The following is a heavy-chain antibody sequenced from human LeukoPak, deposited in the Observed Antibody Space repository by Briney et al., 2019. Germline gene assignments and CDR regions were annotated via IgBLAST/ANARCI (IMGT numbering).Heavy chain of an antibody. J-gene: IGHJ4*02. V-gene: IGHV3-33*08. Sequence: PGGSLRLSCAASGFTFDSYGMHWVRQAPGKGLEWVAVIWYDGSNKYYADSVKGRFTISRDNSKNTLYLQMNSLRAGDTAVYYCARGPLGIGFDYWGQGTLVTVSS. CDR2: IWYDGSNK. D-gene: IGHD7-27*01. CDR1: GFTFDSYG. CDR3: ARGPLGIGFDY.